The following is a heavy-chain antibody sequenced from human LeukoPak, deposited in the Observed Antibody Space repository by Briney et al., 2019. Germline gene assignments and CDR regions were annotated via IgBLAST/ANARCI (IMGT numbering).Heavy chain of an antibody. CDR3: ARGGWFGTEPRNDY. V-gene: IGHV3-13*01. Sequence: PGGSLRLSCAASGFTFSNYDMHWVRQATGKGLEWVSGISTAGGTYYPDSVKGRFTISRENAKNSMYLQMNSLGAGDTAVYYCARGGWFGTEPRNDYWGQGTLVNVPS. CDR1: GFTFSNYD. D-gene: IGHD3-10*01. J-gene: IGHJ4*02. CDR2: ISTAGGT.